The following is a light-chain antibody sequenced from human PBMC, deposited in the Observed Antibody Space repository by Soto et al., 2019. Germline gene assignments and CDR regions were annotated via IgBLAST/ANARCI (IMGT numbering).Light chain of an antibody. V-gene: IGKV3-11*01. CDR3: QQRSNWPPYT. J-gene: IGKJ2*01. Sequence: VLTQSPATPPLSPGERATLSCRARQSVSSSLAWYQHKPGQAPRLLLYDASNRAPGHPARFSGSGSGPDFTLTISSLEPEDFAVYYWQQRSNWPPYTFGQGTKLESK. CDR2: DAS. CDR1: QSVSSS.